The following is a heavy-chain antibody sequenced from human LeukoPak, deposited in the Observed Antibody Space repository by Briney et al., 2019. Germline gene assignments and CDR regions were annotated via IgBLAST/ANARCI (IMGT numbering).Heavy chain of an antibody. CDR1: GFTFRNYA. CDR3: ARDQAFDWYYYYYGMDV. D-gene: IGHD3-9*01. J-gene: IGHJ6*02. Sequence: GGSLRLSCAASGFTFRNYALSWVRQAPGKGLEWDSSIGTSDNATYYADSVKGRFTISRDNSKNTLYLQMNSLRAEDTAVYYCARDQAFDWYYYYYGMDVWGLGTTVSVSS. CDR2: IGTSDNAT. V-gene: IGHV3-23*01.